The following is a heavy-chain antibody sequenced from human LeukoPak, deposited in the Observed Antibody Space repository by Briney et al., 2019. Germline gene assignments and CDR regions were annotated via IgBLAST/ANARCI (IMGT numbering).Heavy chain of an antibody. D-gene: IGHD3-22*01. Sequence: SVKVSCKASGGTFSSYAISWVRQAPGQGLEWMGGIIPIFGTANYAQKFQGRVTITADESTSTAYMELKSLRSEDTAVYYCASDPYDSSGYPLDYWGQGTLVTVSS. CDR3: ASDPYDSSGYPLDY. CDR2: IIPIFGTA. V-gene: IGHV1-69*01. J-gene: IGHJ4*02. CDR1: GGTFSSYA.